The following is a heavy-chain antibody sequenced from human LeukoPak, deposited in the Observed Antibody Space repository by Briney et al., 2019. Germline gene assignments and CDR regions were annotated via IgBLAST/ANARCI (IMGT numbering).Heavy chain of an antibody. CDR2: IYYSGST. V-gene: IGHV4-59*01. CDR1: GGSISSYY. CDR3: ARSDFGVLWYGMDV. J-gene: IGHJ6*02. Sequence: SETLSLTCTVSGGSISSYYWSRIRQPPGKGLEWIGYIYYSGSTNYNPSLKSRVTISVDTSKNQFSLKLSSVTAADTAVYYCARSDFGVLWYGMDVWGQGTTVTVSS. D-gene: IGHD3-3*01.